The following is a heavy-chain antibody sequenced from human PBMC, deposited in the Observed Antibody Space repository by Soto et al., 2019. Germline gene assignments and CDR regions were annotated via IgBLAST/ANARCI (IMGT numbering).Heavy chain of an antibody. CDR2: VYHSGST. V-gene: IGHV4-4*02. CDR1: GVSITSTNW. J-gene: IGHJ4*01. CDR3: ARRFCANGECFFDY. Sequence: QVQLQESGPGLVRPSGTLSLTCVVSGVSITSTNWWSWVRQPRQTPGRGLEWIGEVYHSGSTSYTPSLNSRVTISEDNSNDQFPLNLSTVTAADTAVYYCARRFCANGECFFDYWGHGILVTFSS. D-gene: IGHD2-8*01.